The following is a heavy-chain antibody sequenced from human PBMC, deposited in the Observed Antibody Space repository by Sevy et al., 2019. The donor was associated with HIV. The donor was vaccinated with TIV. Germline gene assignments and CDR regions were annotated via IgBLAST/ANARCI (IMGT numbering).Heavy chain of an antibody. CDR1: GFTFSSYD. J-gene: IGHJ4*02. V-gene: IGHV3-23*01. Sequence: GGSLRLSCAASGFTFSSYDMSWVRQAPGKGLEWVSGISPTGGTTHCAESVKGRFIISRDNSKKTLFLQMNSLRAEDTALYYCAKDLEQQLGPDYWGQGTQVTVSS. CDR3: AKDLEQQLGPDY. CDR2: ISPTGGTT. D-gene: IGHD6-13*01.